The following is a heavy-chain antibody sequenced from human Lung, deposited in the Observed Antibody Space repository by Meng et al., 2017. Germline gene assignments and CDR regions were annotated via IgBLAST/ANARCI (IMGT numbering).Heavy chain of an antibody. CDR2: INHSGST. D-gene: IGHD4-11*01. Sequence: QGQLQEGGAGLLKPSGTLSLTCVVSGGSFSDYYWSWIRQPPGKGLEWIGEINHSGSTNYNPSLESRATISVDTSQNNLSLKLSSVTAADSAVYYCARGPTTMAHDFDYWGQGTLVTVSS. V-gene: IGHV4-34*01. CDR1: GGSFSDYY. CDR3: ARGPTTMAHDFDY. J-gene: IGHJ4*02.